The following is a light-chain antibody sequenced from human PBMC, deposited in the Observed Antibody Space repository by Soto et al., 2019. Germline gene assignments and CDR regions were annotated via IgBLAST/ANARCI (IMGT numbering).Light chain of an antibody. V-gene: IGKV3-11*01. CDR1: QSVTTY. Sequence: EIVLTQSPATLSLSPGERVTLSCRASQSVTTYLAWYQQKPGQAPRLLIYDASDRATGIPARFSGSGSGTDFTLTISSLGPEDFAVYYCQQRSNWPPTITFGQGTRLENK. J-gene: IGKJ5*01. CDR3: QQRSNWPPTIT. CDR2: DAS.